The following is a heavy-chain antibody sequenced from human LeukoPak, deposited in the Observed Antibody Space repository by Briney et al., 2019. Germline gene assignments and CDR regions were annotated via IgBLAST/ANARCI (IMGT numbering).Heavy chain of an antibody. CDR1: GFTFSSYA. Sequence: PGGSLRLSCAASGFTFSSYAMSWVRQAPGRGLEWVSAISGSGGSTYYADSVKGRFTICRDNSKNTLYLQMNSLRAEDTAVYYCAKDSTPPSIAARPDAFDIWGQGTMVTVSS. CDR2: ISGSGGST. J-gene: IGHJ3*02. CDR3: AKDSTPPSIAARPDAFDI. D-gene: IGHD6-6*01. V-gene: IGHV3-23*01.